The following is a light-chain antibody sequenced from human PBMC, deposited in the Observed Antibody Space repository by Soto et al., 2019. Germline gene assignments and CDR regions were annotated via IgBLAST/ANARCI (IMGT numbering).Light chain of an antibody. V-gene: IGLV1-44*01. CDR3: AAWDDSLNGVI. CDR1: SSNIGSNS. Sequence: QSVLTQPPSASGTPGQRVTISCSGSSSNIGSNSVNWFQQFPGAAPKVLISYNNRRPSGVPDRFSGSKSGTSASLAISGLQSEDEADYYCAAWDDSLNGVIFGGGTKLTVL. CDR2: YNN. J-gene: IGLJ2*01.